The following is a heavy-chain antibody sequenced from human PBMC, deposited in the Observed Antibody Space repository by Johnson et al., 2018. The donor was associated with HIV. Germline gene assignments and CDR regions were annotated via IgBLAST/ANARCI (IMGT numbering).Heavy chain of an antibody. D-gene: IGHD5-18*01. V-gene: IGHV3-30*04. J-gene: IGHJ3*02. CDR3: AKDRGRGYNYGWGAFDI. Sequence: QVQLVESGGGVVQPGRSLRLSCAASGFTFSSYAMHWVLQAPGKGLEWAAVISFDGSNKYFADSVKGRFTISRDNSKNTLYLQINSLRAEDSAVFHCAKDRGRGYNYGWGAFDIWGQGTMVTVSS. CDR2: ISFDGSNK. CDR1: GFTFSSYA.